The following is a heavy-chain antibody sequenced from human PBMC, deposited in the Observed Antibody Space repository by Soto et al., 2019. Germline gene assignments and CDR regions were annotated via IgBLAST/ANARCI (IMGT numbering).Heavy chain of an antibody. CDR2: IYYSGST. CDR1: GGSISSGGYY. V-gene: IGHV4-31*03. J-gene: IGHJ6*02. Sequence: SETLSLTCTVSGGSISSGGYYWSWIRQHPGKGLEWIGYIYYSGSTYYNPSLKSRVTISVDTSKNQFSLKLSSVNAADTAVYYCARAIVVVPAAPEYYYYYYGMDVWGQGTTVTVSS. D-gene: IGHD2-2*01. CDR3: ARAIVVVPAAPEYYYYYYGMDV.